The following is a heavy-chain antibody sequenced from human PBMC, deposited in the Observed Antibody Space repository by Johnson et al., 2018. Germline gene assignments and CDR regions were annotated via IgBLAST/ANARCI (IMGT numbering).Heavy chain of an antibody. CDR2: ISGSGGST. D-gene: IGHD4-11*01. CDR3: AKQGYSNYRFVQH. CDR1: GFTFSYYA. J-gene: IGHJ1*01. Sequence: VQLVQSGGGLVQPGGSLRLSCAASGFTFSYYAMNWVRQAPGKGLEWVSGISGSGGSTYYADSVKGRFTIARDNSKNTLYLQVSSLRGEDTAVYYCAKQGYSNYRFVQHWGQGTLVTVSS. V-gene: IGHV3-23*04.